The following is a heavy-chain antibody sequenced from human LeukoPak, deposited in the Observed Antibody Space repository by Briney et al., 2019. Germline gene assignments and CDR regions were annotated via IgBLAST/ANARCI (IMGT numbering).Heavy chain of an antibody. D-gene: IGHD2-15*01. CDR1: GESISRGSYS. CDR2: IYYTGST. CDR3: ARDWVVAATLKTYYYYGMDV. J-gene: IGHJ6*02. V-gene: IGHV4-30-2*01. Sequence: SETLSLTCSVAGESISRGSYSWSWIRQPPGRGLEWIGYIYYTGSTYYNPSLKSRLTISADTSNNQFSLKLSSVTAADTAVYYCARDWVVAATLKTYYYYGMDVWGQGTTVTVSS.